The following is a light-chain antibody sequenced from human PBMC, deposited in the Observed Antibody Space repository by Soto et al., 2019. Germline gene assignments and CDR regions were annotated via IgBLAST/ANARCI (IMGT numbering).Light chain of an antibody. J-gene: IGKJ3*01. CDR1: QTITNY. CDR3: QQSYSFPFT. V-gene: IGKV1-39*01. CDR2: GAS. Sequence: DIQMTQSPSSLSASIGDRVTITCRASQTITNYLNWYQQKPGKAPNLLIYGASSLQSGVPSRFSGGGSGTDFTLTINSLEPEDYGTYYCQQSYSFPFTFGPGTKADV.